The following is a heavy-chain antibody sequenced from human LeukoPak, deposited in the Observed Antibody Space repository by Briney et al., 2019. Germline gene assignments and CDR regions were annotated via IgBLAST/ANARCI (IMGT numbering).Heavy chain of an antibody. CDR1: GHTFTSSG. D-gene: IGHD5-24*01. CDR3: ATHRVEMATIGFAY. V-gene: IGHV1-18*01. CDR2: IRAYNSNK. J-gene: IGHJ4*02. Sequence: ASVKLSCKASGHTFTSSGISWFRQAPGQRLEWMGWIRAYNSNKNYDKTHQRRVTMTTATSTIPSYREMCNLTSEDTTIYYCATHRVEMATIGFAYWGEGTLVTVSS.